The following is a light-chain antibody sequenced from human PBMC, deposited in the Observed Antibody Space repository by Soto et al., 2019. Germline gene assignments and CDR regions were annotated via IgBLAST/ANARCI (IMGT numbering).Light chain of an antibody. CDR2: KAS. CDR1: HSINRW. Sequence: IQMSESPSRLSASVGDRVTITCRASHSINRWLALYQQKPGKTPKLHIYKASSLESGVPSSFSGGGIETELSLSISSLQPDDFATYHCQRNSTYPYIFGQGTKVEIK. J-gene: IGKJ2*01. CDR3: QRNSTYPYI. V-gene: IGKV1-5*03.